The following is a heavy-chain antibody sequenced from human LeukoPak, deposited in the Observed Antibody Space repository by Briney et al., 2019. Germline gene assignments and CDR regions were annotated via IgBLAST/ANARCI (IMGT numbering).Heavy chain of an antibody. V-gene: IGHV1-24*01. CDR2: FDPEDGET. D-gene: IGHD2-2*01. Sequence: GASVKVSCKVSGYILTELSMHWVRQAPGKGLEWMGGFDPEDGETIYAQKFQGRVTMTEDTSTDTAYMELSSLRSDDTAVYYCATDGIVVVPAAMWYYGMDVWGQGTTVTVSS. J-gene: IGHJ6*02. CDR3: ATDGIVVVPAAMWYYGMDV. CDR1: GYILTELS.